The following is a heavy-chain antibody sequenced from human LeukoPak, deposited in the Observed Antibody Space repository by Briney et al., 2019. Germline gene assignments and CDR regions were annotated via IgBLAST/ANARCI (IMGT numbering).Heavy chain of an antibody. Sequence: ASVKVSCKASGYTFTSYGISWVRQAPGQGLEWMGWISAYNGNTNYAQKLQGRVTVTTDTSTSTAYMELRSLRSDDTAVYYCARDLPYYDFWSGYSTFDYWGQGTLVTVSS. V-gene: IGHV1-18*01. D-gene: IGHD3-3*01. CDR1: GYTFTSYG. J-gene: IGHJ4*02. CDR2: ISAYNGNT. CDR3: ARDLPYYDFWSGYSTFDY.